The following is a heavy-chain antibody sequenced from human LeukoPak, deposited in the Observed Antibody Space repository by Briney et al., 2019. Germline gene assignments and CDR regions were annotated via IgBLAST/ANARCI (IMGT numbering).Heavy chain of an antibody. CDR3: ARGITMVRGVIEPYYFDY. CDR1: SGSISSSNW. Sequence: SGTLSLTCAVSSGSISSSNWWSWVRQPPGKGLEWIGEINHSGNTHYNPSLKSRVTISVDRSDNQFSLKLSSVTAADTAVYYCARGITMVRGVIEPYYFDYWGQGTLVTVSS. D-gene: IGHD3-10*01. J-gene: IGHJ4*02. CDR2: INHSGNT. V-gene: IGHV4-4*02.